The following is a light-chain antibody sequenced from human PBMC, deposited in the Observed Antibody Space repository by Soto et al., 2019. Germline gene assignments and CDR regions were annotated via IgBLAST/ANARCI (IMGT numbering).Light chain of an antibody. V-gene: IGLV1-40*01. CDR2: GNS. CDR3: QSYDSSLSGYVV. J-gene: IGLJ2*01. Sequence: QSVLTQPPSVSXAPGQRVTIXCTGSSSNIGAGYDVHWYQQLPGTAPKLLIYGNSNRPSGVPDRFSGSKSGTSASLAITGLQAEDEADYYCQSYDSSLSGYVVFGGGTQLTVL. CDR1: SSNIGAGYD.